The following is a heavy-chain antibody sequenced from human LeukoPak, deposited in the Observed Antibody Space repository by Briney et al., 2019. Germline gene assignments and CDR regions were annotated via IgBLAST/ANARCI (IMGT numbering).Heavy chain of an antibody. Sequence: SETLSLTCTVSGGSISTYYWTWIRQPPGKGLEWIGCIYYSGSTNYNPSLKRRITISVDTSKNQFSLKLTSVTAADTAVYYCARARGAMGYYFDYWGQGTLVTVSS. CDR3: ARARGAMGYYFDY. CDR1: GGSISTYY. CDR2: IYYSGST. V-gene: IGHV4-59*01. J-gene: IGHJ4*02. D-gene: IGHD5-18*01.